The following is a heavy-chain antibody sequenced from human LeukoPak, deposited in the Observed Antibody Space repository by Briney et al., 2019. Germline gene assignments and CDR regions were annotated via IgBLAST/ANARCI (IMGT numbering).Heavy chain of an antibody. J-gene: IGHJ5*02. CDR3: ARGGGLDNWFDP. CDR1: GFSFSDYY. D-gene: IGHD3-10*01. CDR2: ISSSGSTI. Sequence: GGSLGLSCVACGFSFSDYYMSWIRQAPGRGLEWISYISSSGSTIYYADSVNGRFTISRDNAKNSLYLQMNSLRAEDTAVYYCARGGGLDNWFDPWGQGTLVTVSS. V-gene: IGHV3-11*04.